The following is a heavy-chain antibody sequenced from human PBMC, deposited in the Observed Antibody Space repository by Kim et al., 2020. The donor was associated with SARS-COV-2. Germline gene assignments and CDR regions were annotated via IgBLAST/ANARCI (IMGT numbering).Heavy chain of an antibody. J-gene: IGHJ4*02. CDR2: IYNGRST. Sequence: SETLSLTCAVSGGSISSSNWWSLLRQPPGKGLWWVGIIYNGRSTNYNPSLKSRVTISVDKSKNQFSLKLSSMTAADTAVYYSARDRAVSWFGGYWGQGTPVPLSS. D-gene: IGHD3-3*01. CDR3: ARDRAVSWFGGY. CDR1: GGSISSSNW. V-gene: IGHV4-4*02.